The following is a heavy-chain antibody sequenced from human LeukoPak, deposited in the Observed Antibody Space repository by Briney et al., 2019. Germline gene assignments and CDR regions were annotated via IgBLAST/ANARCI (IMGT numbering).Heavy chain of an antibody. CDR2: INPSGGST. D-gene: IGHD3-22*01. CDR3: ARQLPTPQYYYDSSGYCPFDY. Sequence: ASVKVSCKASGYTFTSYYMHWVRQAPGQGREWMGIINPSGGSTSYAQKFQGRVTMTRDTSTSTVYMELSSLRSEDTAVYYCARQLPTPQYYYDSSGYCPFDYWGQGSLVTVSS. J-gene: IGHJ4*02. V-gene: IGHV1-46*01. CDR1: GYTFTSYY.